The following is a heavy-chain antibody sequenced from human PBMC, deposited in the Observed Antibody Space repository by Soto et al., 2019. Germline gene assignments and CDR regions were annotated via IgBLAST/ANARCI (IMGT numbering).Heavy chain of an antibody. J-gene: IGHJ4*02. CDR2: ISGSGVST. Sequence: EVQLLESGGGLVQPGGSLRLSCATSGFTFSSYAMSWVRQAPGKGLEWVSTISGSGVSTYYADSVKGRFTISRDSSKNTLYLQMNILSAEDTAVYYCANDPRGYSYGSDYWGQRTLVTVSS. CDR1: GFTFSSYA. D-gene: IGHD5-18*01. CDR3: ANDPRGYSYGSDY. V-gene: IGHV3-23*01.